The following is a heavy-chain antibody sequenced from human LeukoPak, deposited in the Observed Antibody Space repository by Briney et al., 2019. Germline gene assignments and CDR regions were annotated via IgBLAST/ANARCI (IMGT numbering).Heavy chain of an antibody. J-gene: IGHJ4*02. V-gene: IGHV3-30*04. D-gene: IGHD1-26*01. CDR3: AKGPSREVGATVGVVFDY. Sequence: PGGSLRLSCAASGFTFSSYAMHWVRQAPGKGLEWVAVISYDGSNKYYADSVKGRFTISRDNSKNTLYLQMNSLRAEDTAVYYCAKGPSREVGATVGVVFDYWGQGTLVTVSS. CDR1: GFTFSSYA. CDR2: ISYDGSNK.